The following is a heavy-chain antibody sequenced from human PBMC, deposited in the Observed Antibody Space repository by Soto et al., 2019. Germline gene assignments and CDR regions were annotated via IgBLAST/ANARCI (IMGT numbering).Heavy chain of an antibody. CDR3: AKSLAAAPMPYYYYMDV. Sequence: PGGSLRLSCAASGFTFSSYGMHWVRQAPGKGLEWVAVISYDGSNKYYADSVKGRFTISRDNSKNTLYLQMNSLRAEDTAVYYCAKSLAAAPMPYYYYMDVWGKGTTVTVSS. CDR1: GFTFSSYG. J-gene: IGHJ6*03. CDR2: ISYDGSNK. V-gene: IGHV3-30*18. D-gene: IGHD6-13*01.